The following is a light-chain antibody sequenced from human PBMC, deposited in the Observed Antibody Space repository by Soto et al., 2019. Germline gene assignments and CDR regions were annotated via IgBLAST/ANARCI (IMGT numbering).Light chain of an antibody. CDR3: QQYSNPSRYT. J-gene: IGKJ2*01. CDR1: QSVDSRF. Sequence: EIVLTQSPGTLSLSPGERATLSCRASQSVDSRFLAWYQQKPGQAPRLLISATSSRATGIPDRFSGSGSGTDFTLIISRLEPEDFAVYYCQQYSNPSRYTFGQGTKLEIK. V-gene: IGKV3-20*01. CDR2: ATS.